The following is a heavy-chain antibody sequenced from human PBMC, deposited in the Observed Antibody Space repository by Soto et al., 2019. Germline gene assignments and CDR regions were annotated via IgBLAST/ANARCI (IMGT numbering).Heavy chain of an antibody. J-gene: IGHJ6*02. V-gene: IGHV1-46*01. CDR1: GYNFISNF. CDR2: INPSGGST. CDR3: ARDLFAVAVDYGMDV. Sequence: ASVKVSCKASGYNFISNFMHWVRQAPGQGLEWMGMINPSGGSTSYAQKFQGRVTMTRDTSTSIVYMELSSLRSEDTAVYYCARDLFAVAVDYGMDVWGQGTTVTVSS. D-gene: IGHD6-19*01.